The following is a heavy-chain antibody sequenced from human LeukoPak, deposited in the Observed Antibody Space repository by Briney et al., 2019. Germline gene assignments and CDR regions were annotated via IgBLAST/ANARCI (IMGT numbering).Heavy chain of an antibody. CDR1: GYTFTSYY. CDR2: INPSGGST. V-gene: IGHV1-46*01. D-gene: IGHD6-13*01. CDR3: ARDPAQQLVLSGMDV. Sequence: ASVKVSCKASGYTFTSYYMHWVRQAPGQGLEWMGIINPSGGSTSYAQKFQGRVTMTRDTSTSTVYMELSSLRPEDTAVYYCARDPAQQLVLSGMDVWGKGTTVTVSS. J-gene: IGHJ6*04.